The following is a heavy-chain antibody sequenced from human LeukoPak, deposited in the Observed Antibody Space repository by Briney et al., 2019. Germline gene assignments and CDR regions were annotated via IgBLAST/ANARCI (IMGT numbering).Heavy chain of an antibody. D-gene: IGHD6-13*01. V-gene: IGHV3-30-3*01. J-gene: IGHJ4*02. Sequence: GGSLRLSCAASGFTFSSYAMHWVRQAPGKGLEWVAVISYDGSNKYYADSVKGRFTISRDNSMNTLYLQMNSLRVEGTAVYYCAKGGDIAAAGYNDYWGQGTLVTVSS. CDR3: AKGGDIAAAGYNDY. CDR1: GFTFSSYA. CDR2: ISYDGSNK.